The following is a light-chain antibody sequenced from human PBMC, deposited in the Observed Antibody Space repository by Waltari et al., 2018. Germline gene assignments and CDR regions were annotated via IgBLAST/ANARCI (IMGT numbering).Light chain of an antibody. CDR2: RNH. J-gene: IGLJ1*01. CDR3: ATWDDSLSGPV. Sequence: QSVLTQPPSASGTPGQRVTLSFSRTSSNTGNTHLYWYQQLPGTAPKLLMYRNHQRPSGVSDRFSGSKSGTSASLAISGLRSEDEVDYYCATWDDSLSGPVFGTGTKVIVL. CDR1: SSNTGNTH. V-gene: IGLV1-47*01.